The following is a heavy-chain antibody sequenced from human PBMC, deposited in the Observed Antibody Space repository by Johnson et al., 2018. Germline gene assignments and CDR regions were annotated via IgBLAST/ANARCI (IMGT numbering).Heavy chain of an antibody. CDR2: IKQDGSEK. J-gene: IGHJ3*02. CDR1: GFTFSSYW. D-gene: IGHD1-26*01. CDR3: ARDRGIGSAFDI. Sequence: EVQLVESGGGLVQPGGSLRLSCGASGFTFSSYWMSWVRQVPGKGLEWVANIKQDGSEKYYVDSVKGRFTISRDNAKNSLYLQMSSLRAEDTAVYYCARDRGIGSAFDIWGQGTMVTVSS. V-gene: IGHV3-7*01.